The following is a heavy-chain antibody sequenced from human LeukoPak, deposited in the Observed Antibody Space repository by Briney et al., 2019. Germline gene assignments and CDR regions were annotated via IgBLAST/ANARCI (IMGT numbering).Heavy chain of an antibody. CDR1: GSSITSHY. CDR2: IQYSGST. V-gene: IGHV4-59*11. Sequence: SETLSLTCGVPGSSITSHYWSWIRQPPGKGLELIGYIQYSGSTNYNPSLRSRVTISLDMPKNQFSLKVTSVTAADTALYFCARGTYSFSFDMWGLGTLVTVSS. D-gene: IGHD2-21*01. CDR3: ARGTYSFSFDM. J-gene: IGHJ3*02.